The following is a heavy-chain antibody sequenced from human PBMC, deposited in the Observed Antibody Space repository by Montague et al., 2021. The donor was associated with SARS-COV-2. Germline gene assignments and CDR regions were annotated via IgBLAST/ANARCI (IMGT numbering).Heavy chain of an antibody. D-gene: IGHD4-17*01. CDR2: ISYSGTT. CDR3: ARHYGSSLDS. CDR1: GGPISSTTYR. J-gene: IGHJ4*02. Sequence: SETLSITCTVSGGPISSTTYRWGWIRQHPGKGLEWIGFISYSGTTFYNPSLNRRISMSVDTPKSQFSLNLTSVTAADPAVYYCARHYGSSLDSWGQGILVAVSS. V-gene: IGHV4-39*01.